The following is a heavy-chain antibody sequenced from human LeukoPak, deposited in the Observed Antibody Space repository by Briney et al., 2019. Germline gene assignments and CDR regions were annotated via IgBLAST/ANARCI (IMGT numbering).Heavy chain of an antibody. CDR1: GGSISSSSYY. D-gene: IGHD4-17*01. CDR2: IYYSGST. CDR3: ARGLDYGDYNYNWFDP. V-gene: IGHV4-61*01. J-gene: IGHJ5*02. Sequence: PSETLSLTCTVSGGSISSSSYYWSWIRQPPGKGLEWIGYIYYSGSTNYNPSLKSRVTISVDTSKNQFSLKLSSVTAADTAVYYCARGLDYGDYNYNWFDPWGQGTLVTVSS.